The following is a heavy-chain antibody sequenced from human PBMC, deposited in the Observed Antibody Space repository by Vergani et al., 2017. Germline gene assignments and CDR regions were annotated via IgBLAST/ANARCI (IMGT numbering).Heavy chain of an antibody. D-gene: IGHD3-22*01. Sequence: QLQLQESGPGLVKPSETLSLTCTVSGGSISSSSYYWGWIRRPPGKGLEWIGSIYYSGSTYYNPSLKSRVTISVDTSKNQFSLKLSSVTAADTAVYYCARDSDYYDSSGWFDPWGQGTLVTVSS. J-gene: IGHJ5*02. V-gene: IGHV4-39*07. CDR1: GGSISSSSYY. CDR2: IYYSGST. CDR3: ARDSDYYDSSGWFDP.